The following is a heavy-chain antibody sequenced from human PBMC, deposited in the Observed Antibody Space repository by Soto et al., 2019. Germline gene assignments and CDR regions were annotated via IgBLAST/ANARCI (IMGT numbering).Heavy chain of an antibody. Sequence: QVQLQESGPGLVKPSETLSLTCTVSGGSINSYYWSWIRQPPGKGLEWIGYIYYSGSTNYNPPLKSRVTISVDTSKNQFSLKLSSVTAADTAVYYCARRYGTLFDYWGQGTLVTVSS. CDR3: ARRYGTLFDY. D-gene: IGHD4-17*01. CDR1: GGSINSYY. J-gene: IGHJ4*02. V-gene: IGHV4-59*08. CDR2: IYYSGST.